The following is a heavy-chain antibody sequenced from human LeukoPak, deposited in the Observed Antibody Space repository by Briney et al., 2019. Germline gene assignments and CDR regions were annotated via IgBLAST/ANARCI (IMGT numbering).Heavy chain of an antibody. D-gene: IGHD6-13*01. J-gene: IGHJ4*02. CDR3: AREIVAAGSLDY. CDR2: INPSGGST. CDR1: GYTFTSYY. Sequence: ASVKVSCKASGYTFTSYYMHWVRQAPGQGLEWMGIINPSGGSTSYAQKFQGRVTMTRDTSTSSVYMELSSLRSEDTAVYYCAREIVAAGSLDYWGQGTLVTVSS. V-gene: IGHV1-46*01.